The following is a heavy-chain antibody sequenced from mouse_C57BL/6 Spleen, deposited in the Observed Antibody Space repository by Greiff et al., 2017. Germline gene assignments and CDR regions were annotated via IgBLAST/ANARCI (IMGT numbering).Heavy chain of an antibody. CDR3: ARYGMITTGYYYAMDY. J-gene: IGHJ4*01. Sequence: EVQVVESGGGLVKPGGSLKLSCAASGFTFSDYGMHWVRQAPEKGLEWVAYISSGSSTIYYADTVKGRFTISRDNAKNTLFLQMTSLRSEDTAMYYCARYGMITTGYYYAMDYWGQGTSVTVSS. CDR2: ISSGSSTI. D-gene: IGHD2-4*01. CDR1: GFTFSDYG. V-gene: IGHV5-17*01.